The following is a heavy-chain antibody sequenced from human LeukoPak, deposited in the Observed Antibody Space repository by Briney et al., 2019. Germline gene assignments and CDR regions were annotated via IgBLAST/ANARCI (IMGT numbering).Heavy chain of an antibody. CDR1: GFTFTTSW. Sequence: GGSLRLSCAPSGFTFTTSWMSWVRQAPGKGLEWLANIKPDGSEKNYVDSVRGRFTISRDNAKNSLYLEMNSLRAEDTAVYYCARDEAGDYWGQGTLVTVSS. CDR3: ARDEAGDY. CDR2: IKPDGSEK. V-gene: IGHV3-7*01. J-gene: IGHJ4*02.